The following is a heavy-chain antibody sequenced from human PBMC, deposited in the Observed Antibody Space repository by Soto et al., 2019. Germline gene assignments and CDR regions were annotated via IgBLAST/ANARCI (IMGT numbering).Heavy chain of an antibody. CDR2: ISTYNGNT. CDR3: ARGPTDYYDNSANYFLDY. J-gene: IGHJ4*02. CDR1: GYTFITYG. Sequence: QVQLVQSGAEVKKPGASVKVSCKASGYTFITYGVSWVRQAPGQGLDWLGWISTYNGNTRYAERLQGRVTMTTDTTTNTAYMELRNLRSDDTAVHYCARGPTDYYDNSANYFLDYWGQGTLATVSS. V-gene: IGHV1-18*01. D-gene: IGHD3-22*01.